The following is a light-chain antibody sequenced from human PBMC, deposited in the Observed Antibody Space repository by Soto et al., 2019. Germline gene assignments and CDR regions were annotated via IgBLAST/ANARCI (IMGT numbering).Light chain of an antibody. CDR2: GAS. Sequence: EIVMTQSPGTLSVSPGERATLSCRASQSVSSNLAWYQQKPGQAPRLLIYGASTRATGIPARFSGSGSGTEFTLTISRLEPEDFAVYYCQQYGSWTFGQGTKVDIK. V-gene: IGKV3-15*01. CDR1: QSVSSN. J-gene: IGKJ1*01. CDR3: QQYGSWT.